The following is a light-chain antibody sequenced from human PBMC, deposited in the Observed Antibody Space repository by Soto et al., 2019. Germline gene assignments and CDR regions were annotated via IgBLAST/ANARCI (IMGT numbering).Light chain of an antibody. CDR1: QSINSW. Sequence: DIQMTQSPSALSASMGDRVTITCRASQSINSWLAWSQEKPGKAPKLLIYKASTLESGVPSRFSGSGSGTEFTLTISSLQPDDFTTYYCQQYHSNPFTFGAGTKVDIK. J-gene: IGKJ3*01. V-gene: IGKV1-5*03. CDR2: KAS. CDR3: QQYHSNPFT.